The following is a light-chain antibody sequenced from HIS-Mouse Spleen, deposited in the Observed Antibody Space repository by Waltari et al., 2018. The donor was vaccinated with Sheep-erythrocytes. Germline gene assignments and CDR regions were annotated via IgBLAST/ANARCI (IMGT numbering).Light chain of an antibody. V-gene: IGLV2-11*01. CDR2: DVS. Sequence: QSALTQPRSVSGSPGQSVTISCTGTSSDGGGYNTVSWYQQHPGKAPKLMIYDVSKRPSGIPERFSGSNSGNTATLTISGTQAMDEADYYCQAWDSSTAWVFGGGTKLTVL. CDR3: QAWDSSTAWV. CDR1: SSDGGGYNT. J-gene: IGLJ3*02.